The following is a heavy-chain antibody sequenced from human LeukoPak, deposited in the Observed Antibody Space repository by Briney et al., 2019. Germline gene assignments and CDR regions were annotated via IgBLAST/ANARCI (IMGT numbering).Heavy chain of an antibody. CDR3: ARDYKYAFDN. J-gene: IGHJ4*02. D-gene: IGHD5-24*01. CDR2: ISTSGNTI. CDR1: GFTFSDSF. V-gene: IGHV3-11*04. Sequence: PGGSLRLSCAASGFTFSDSFMSWVRQAPGKGLEWVSYISTSGNTIYYADSVKGRFTISRDNAKNSLYLQMNSLRVEDTAVYYCARDYKYAFDNWGQGTLVTVSS.